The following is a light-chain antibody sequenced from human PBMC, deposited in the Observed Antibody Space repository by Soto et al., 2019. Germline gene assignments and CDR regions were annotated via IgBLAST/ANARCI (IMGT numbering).Light chain of an antibody. CDR2: QTS. CDR1: QYINTR. CDR3: HQRQSWPRT. J-gene: IGKJ1*01. Sequence: EIVLTQSPATLSSFPGDRVTLSCRASQYINTRLAWYQHRPGQSPRLLIYQTSLRAAGIPARFSASGSGTDFTLPISDVQPEDFALYYCHQRQSWPRTFGQWTKV. V-gene: IGKV3-11*01.